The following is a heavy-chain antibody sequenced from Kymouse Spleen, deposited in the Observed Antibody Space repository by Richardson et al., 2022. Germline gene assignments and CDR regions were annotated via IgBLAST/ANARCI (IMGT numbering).Heavy chain of an antibody. V-gene: IGHV3-74*01. CDR3: ARDWNYDYYYYYGMDV. J-gene: IGHJ6*02. CDR1: GFTFSSYW. Sequence: EVQLVESGGGLVQPGGSLRLSCAASGFTFSSYWMHWVRQAPGKGLVWVSRINSDGSSTSYADSVKGRFTISRDNAKNTLYLQMNSLRAEDTAVYYCARDWNYDYYYYYGMDVWGQGTTVTVSS. D-gene: IGHD1-7*01. CDR2: INSDGSST.